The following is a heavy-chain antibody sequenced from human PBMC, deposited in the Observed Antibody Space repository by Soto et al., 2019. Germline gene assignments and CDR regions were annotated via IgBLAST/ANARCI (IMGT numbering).Heavy chain of an antibody. CDR3: ARLNNGIDV. V-gene: IGHV3-48*01. CDR1: GFTFSSYT. J-gene: IGHJ6*02. CDR2: MSSSSSTI. Sequence: EVQLVESGGGLAQPGGSLRLSCAASGFTFSSYTMKWVRQAPGKGLEWVSYMSSSSSTIYYADSVKGRFTISRDNAKNSLYLQMNSLRAEDTAVYYCARLNNGIDVWGQGTTVTVSS.